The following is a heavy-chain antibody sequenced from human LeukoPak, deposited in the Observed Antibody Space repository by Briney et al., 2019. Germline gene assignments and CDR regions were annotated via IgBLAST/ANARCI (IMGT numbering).Heavy chain of an antibody. CDR1: GGSFSGYY. CDR2: INHSGST. J-gene: IGHJ5*02. CDR3: ARAYFDWSRRYNWFDP. V-gene: IGHV4-34*01. D-gene: IGHD3-9*01. Sequence: PSETLSLTCAVYGGSFSGYYWSWIRRPPGKGLEWIGEINHSGSTNYNPSLKSRVTISVDTSKNQFSLKLSSVTAADTAVYYCARAYFDWSRRYNWFDPWGQGTLVTVSS.